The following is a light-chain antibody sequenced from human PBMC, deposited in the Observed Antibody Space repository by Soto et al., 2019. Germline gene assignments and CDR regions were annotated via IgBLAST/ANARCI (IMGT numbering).Light chain of an antibody. Sequence: AIKMTQSPSSMSASVGDRVTITCRSSQGIRNDLGWYQQKPGKAPKLLIYAASSLQSGVPSRFSGSGSGTDFTLTISSLQPEDFATYYCLQDYNYPRTFGQGTKVEIK. J-gene: IGKJ1*01. CDR3: LQDYNYPRT. CDR1: QGIRND. CDR2: AAS. V-gene: IGKV1-6*01.